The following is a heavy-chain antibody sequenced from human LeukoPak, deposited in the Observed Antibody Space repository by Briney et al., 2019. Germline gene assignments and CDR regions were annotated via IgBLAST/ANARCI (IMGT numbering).Heavy chain of an antibody. J-gene: IGHJ4*02. CDR1: GYTFTSYY. CDR2: IIPIFGTA. Sequence: SVKVSCKASGYTFTSYYMHWVRQAPGQGLEWMGGIIPIFGTANYAQKFQGRVTITTDESTSTAYMELSSLRSEDTAVYYCARHFGMGPFDYWGQGTLVTVTS. V-gene: IGHV1-69*05. D-gene: IGHD1-14*01. CDR3: ARHFGMGPFDY.